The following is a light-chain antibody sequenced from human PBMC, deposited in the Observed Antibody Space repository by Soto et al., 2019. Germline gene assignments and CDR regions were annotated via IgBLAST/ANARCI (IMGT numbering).Light chain of an antibody. J-gene: IGKJ3*01. CDR3: QQYYSTPFT. CDR1: QNVSYSSNNKNS. Sequence: DIEMTQSPDSLAVSLGERATINCKSSQNVSYSSNNKNSLVWYQQKPRQPPKLLIYWASTRESGVPDRFNGSGSGTDFTLTISSLQAEDVAVYYCQQYYSTPFTFGPGTKVDIK. V-gene: IGKV4-1*01. CDR2: WAS.